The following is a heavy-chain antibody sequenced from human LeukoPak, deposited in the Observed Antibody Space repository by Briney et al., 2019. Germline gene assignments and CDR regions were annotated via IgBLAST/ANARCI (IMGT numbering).Heavy chain of an antibody. Sequence: PETLSLTCTVSGGSISSYYWSWIRQPPGKGLEWIGYIYYSGSTNYNPSLKSRVTISVDTSKNQFSLKLSSVTAADTAVYYCARDREDYYGSGSQTYFDYWGQGTLVTVSS. J-gene: IGHJ4*02. CDR3: ARDREDYYGSGSQTYFDY. CDR2: IYYSGST. D-gene: IGHD3-10*01. V-gene: IGHV4-59*01. CDR1: GGSISSYY.